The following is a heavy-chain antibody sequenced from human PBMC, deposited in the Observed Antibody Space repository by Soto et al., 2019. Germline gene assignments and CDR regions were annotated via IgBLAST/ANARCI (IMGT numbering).Heavy chain of an antibody. J-gene: IGHJ3*02. CDR2: IWYDGSNK. Sequence: PGGSLRLSCAASGFTFSSYGMHWVRQAPGKGLEWVAVIWYDGSNKYYADSVKGRFTISRDNSKNTLYLQMNSLRAEDTAVYYCCHPADNPVLDLLSERGSAFDIWGQGTMVTVSS. CDR1: GFTFSSYG. V-gene: IGHV3-33*01. CDR3: CHPADNPVLDLLSERGSAFDI. D-gene: IGHD3-10*01.